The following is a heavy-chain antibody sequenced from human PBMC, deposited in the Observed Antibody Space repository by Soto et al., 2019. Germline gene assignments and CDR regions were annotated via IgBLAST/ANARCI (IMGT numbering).Heavy chain of an antibody. J-gene: IGHJ4*02. CDR1: GFTFSSYA. CDR2: IIGSGTST. D-gene: IGHD2-2*01. CDR3: AKGKGLTVSSTNY. V-gene: IGHV3-23*01. Sequence: GGSLRLSCAASGFTFSSYAMSWVRQAPGMGLEWVSGIIGSGTSTYYADSVKGRFTISRDNSKNTLFLQMNSLRAEDTAVYYCAKGKGLTVSSTNYWGQGTLVTVSS.